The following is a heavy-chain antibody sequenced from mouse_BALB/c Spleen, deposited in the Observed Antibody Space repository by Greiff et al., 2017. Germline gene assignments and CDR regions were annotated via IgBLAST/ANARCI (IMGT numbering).Heavy chain of an antibody. V-gene: IGHV5-17*02. D-gene: IGHD2-12*01. CDR1: GFTFSSFG. J-gene: IGHJ3*01. CDR2: ISSGSSTI. CDR3: ARYDNYDGWFAY. Sequence: EVKLEESGGGLVQPGGSRKLSCEASGFTFSSFGMHWVRQSPETGLEWVAYISSGSSTIYYADTVKGRFTIARDNPKNTLFLQLTRLRSEDTAMYYCARYDNYDGWFAYWGQGTLVTVSA.